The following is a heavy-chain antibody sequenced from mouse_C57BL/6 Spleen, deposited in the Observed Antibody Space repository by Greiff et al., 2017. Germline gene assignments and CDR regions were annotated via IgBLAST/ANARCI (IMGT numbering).Heavy chain of an antibody. J-gene: IGHJ4*01. CDR1: GFTFSDYG. D-gene: IGHD1-1*01. CDR3: ARITTVVHAMDY. CDR2: ISSGSSTI. Sequence: DVHLVESGGGLVKPGGSLKLSCAASGFTFSDYGMHWVRQAPEKGLEWVAYISSGSSTIYYADTVKGRFTISRDNAKNTLFLQMTSLRSEDTAMYYCARITTVVHAMDYWGQGTSVTVSS. V-gene: IGHV5-17*01.